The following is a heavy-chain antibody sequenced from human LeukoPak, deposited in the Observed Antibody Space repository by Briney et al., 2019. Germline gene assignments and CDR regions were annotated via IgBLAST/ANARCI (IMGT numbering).Heavy chain of an antibody. Sequence: RASVKASCKASGGTFSSYAISWVRQAPGQGLEWMGGIIPIFGTANYAQKFQGRVTITADESTSTAYMELSSLRSEDTAVYYCARAFTYDFWSKYYYYGMDVWGQGPRSPSP. V-gene: IGHV1-69*13. CDR1: GGTFSSYA. CDR2: IIPIFGTA. D-gene: IGHD3-3*01. J-gene: IGHJ6*02. CDR3: ARAFTYDFWSKYYYYGMDV.